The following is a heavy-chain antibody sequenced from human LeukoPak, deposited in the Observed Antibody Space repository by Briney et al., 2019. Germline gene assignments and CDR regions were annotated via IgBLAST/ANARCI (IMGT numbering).Heavy chain of an antibody. J-gene: IGHJ4*02. D-gene: IGHD3-10*01. Sequence: PSETLSLTCAVYGGSFSGYYWSWIRQPPGKGLEWIGEINHSGSTNYNPSLKSRVTISVDTSKNQFSLKLSSVTAADTAVYCCARGRYYGSGSVYWGQGTLVTVSS. CDR1: GGSFSGYY. CDR2: INHSGST. CDR3: ARGRYYGSGSVY. V-gene: IGHV4-34*01.